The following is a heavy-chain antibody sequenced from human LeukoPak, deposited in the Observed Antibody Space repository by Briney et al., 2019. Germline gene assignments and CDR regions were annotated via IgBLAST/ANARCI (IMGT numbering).Heavy chain of an antibody. D-gene: IGHD2-15*01. J-gene: IGHJ4*02. CDR3: ARDSDGYCSGGSCFYFDY. V-gene: IGHV4-4*07. Sequence: SETLSLTCTVSGGSISSYYWSWIRQPAGKGLEWIGRIYTSGSTNYNPSLKSRVTMSVDTSKNQFSPKLSSVTAADTAVYYCARDSDGYCSGGSCFYFDYWGQGTLVTVSS. CDR1: GGSISSYY. CDR2: IYTSGST.